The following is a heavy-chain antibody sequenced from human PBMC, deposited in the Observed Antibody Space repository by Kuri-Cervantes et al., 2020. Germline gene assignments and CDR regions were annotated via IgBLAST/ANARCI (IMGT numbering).Heavy chain of an antibody. CDR3: ARHHWSFLRGVFDV. D-gene: IGHD1-1*01. V-gene: IGHV4-39*01. CDR2: FYYTGRT. Sequence: GSLRLSCTVSGDSISSSSYYWGWIRQPPGKGLDWIGSFYYTGRTYYNPSLESRVTISADTSKNQFTLRLSSVTAADTAVYYCARHHWSFLRGVFDVWGQGTMVTVSS. CDR1: GDSISSSSYY. J-gene: IGHJ3*01.